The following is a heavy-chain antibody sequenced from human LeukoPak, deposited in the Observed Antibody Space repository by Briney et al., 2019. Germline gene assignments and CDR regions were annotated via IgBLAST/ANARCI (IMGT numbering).Heavy chain of an antibody. V-gene: IGHV1-8*01. Sequence: ASVKVSCKASGYTFTSYDINWVRQATGQGLEWMGWMNPNSGNTGYAQKFQGRVTMTRNTSISTAYMELSSLRSDDTAVYYCATGKYYDYILAYWGQGTLVTVSS. CDR3: ATGKYYDYILAY. J-gene: IGHJ4*02. CDR1: GYTFTSYD. CDR2: MNPNSGNT. D-gene: IGHD3-16*01.